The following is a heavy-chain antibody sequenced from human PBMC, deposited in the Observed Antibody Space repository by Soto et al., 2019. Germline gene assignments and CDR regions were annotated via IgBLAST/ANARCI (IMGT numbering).Heavy chain of an antibody. J-gene: IGHJ5*02. V-gene: IGHV1-69*13. CDR3: ARVRGAPFGNWFDH. CDR1: VGTFSSYA. CDR2: IIPIFGTA. D-gene: IGHD3-3*01. Sequence: SVKVSCKASVGTFSSYAISWVRQAPGQGLEWMGGIIPIFGTANYAQKFQGRVTITADESMSTAYMELSSLRSEDTAVYYCARVRGAPFGNWFDHWGQGTLVTVSS.